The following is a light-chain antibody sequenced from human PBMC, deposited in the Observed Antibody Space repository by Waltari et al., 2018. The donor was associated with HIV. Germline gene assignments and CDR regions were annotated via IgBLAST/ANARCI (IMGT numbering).Light chain of an antibody. CDR3: QNYDSAPVA. CDR2: AAS. CDR1: RDIRHD. V-gene: IGKV1-27*01. Sequence: DIQMSQVPSSLSASVGDRVTITCRASRDIRHDLAWYQQKAGEAPKLRIYAASTLRSGVPSRFRGSGSGTDFTLTIDGLQPEDVASYYCQNYDSAPVAFGQGTRLEI. J-gene: IGKJ5*01.